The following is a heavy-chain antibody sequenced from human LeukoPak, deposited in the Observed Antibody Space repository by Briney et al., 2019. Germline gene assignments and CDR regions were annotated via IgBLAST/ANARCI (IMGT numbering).Heavy chain of an antibody. CDR1: GFTFSSYT. CDR2: ISSGSSYI. Sequence: GGSLRLSCAASGFTFSSYTMNWVRQAPGKGLEWVSIISSGSSYIHYADSVKGRFTISRDNAKNSLYLQMNSLRAEDTAVYYCARGGSGVAARVFDYWGQGTLVTVSS. V-gene: IGHV3-21*01. CDR3: ARGGSGVAARVFDY. J-gene: IGHJ4*02. D-gene: IGHD2-15*01.